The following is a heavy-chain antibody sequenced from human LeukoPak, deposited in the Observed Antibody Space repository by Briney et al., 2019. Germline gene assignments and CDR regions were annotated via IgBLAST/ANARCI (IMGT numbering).Heavy chain of an antibody. CDR1: GVNFSSYW. J-gene: IGHJ6*03. CDR2: IYYSGST. V-gene: IGHV4-39*07. CDR3: ARDDYYYYMDV. Sequence: GSLRLSCAVSGVNFSSYWMSWVRQAPGKGLEWIGSIYYSGSTYYNPSLKSRVTISVDTSKNQFSLKVSSVTAADTAVYYCARDDYYYYMDVWGTGTTVTVSS.